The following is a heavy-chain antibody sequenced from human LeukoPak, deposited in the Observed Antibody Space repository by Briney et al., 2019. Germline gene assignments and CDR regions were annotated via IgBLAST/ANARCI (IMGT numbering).Heavy chain of an antibody. D-gene: IGHD3-9*01. CDR2: ISAYNGST. Sequence: ASVKVSCKASGYTFTSYGISWVRQAPGQGLEWMGWISAYNGSTNYAQKLQGRVTMTADTSTSTAYMELRSLRSDDTAVYYCARVPHLYDILTGYYLDYWGQGTLVTVSS. V-gene: IGHV1-18*01. J-gene: IGHJ4*02. CDR3: ARVPHLYDILTGYYLDY. CDR1: GYTFTSYG.